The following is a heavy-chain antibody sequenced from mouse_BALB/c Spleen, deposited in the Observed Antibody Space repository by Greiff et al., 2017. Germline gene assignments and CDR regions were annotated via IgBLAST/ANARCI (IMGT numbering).Heavy chain of an antibody. V-gene: IGHV5-6*03. CDR3: ARHGLAYFDY. D-gene: IGHD2-10*02. CDR1: GFTFSSYG. CDR2: ISSGGSYT. Sequence: EVKVVESGGGLVKPGGSLKLSCAASGFTFSSYGMSWVRQTPDKRLEWVATISSGGSYTYYPDTVKGRFTISRDNAKNTLYLQMSSLKSEVTAMYYCARHGLAYFDYWGQGTTLTVSS. J-gene: IGHJ2*01.